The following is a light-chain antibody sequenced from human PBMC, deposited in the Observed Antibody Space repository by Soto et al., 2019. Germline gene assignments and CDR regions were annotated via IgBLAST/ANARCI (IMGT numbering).Light chain of an antibody. J-gene: IGLJ2*01. V-gene: IGLV9-49*01. CDR1: SGYTNYK. Sequence: QPVLTQPPSASASLGASVTLTCTLSSGYTNYKVDWYQQRPGKGPRFVMRVGTGGIVGSKGDGIPDRFSVLGSGLNRYLTIKNIQEEDERYYHCGADHGSGSNFAVVFGGGTKLTVL. CDR2: VGTGGIVG. CDR3: GADHGSGSNFAVV.